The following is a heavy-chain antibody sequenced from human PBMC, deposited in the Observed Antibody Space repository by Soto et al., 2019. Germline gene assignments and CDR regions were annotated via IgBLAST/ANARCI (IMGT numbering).Heavy chain of an antibody. D-gene: IGHD1-26*01. J-gene: IGHJ4*02. Sequence: VQLVQSGGEVKQPGASVKVSCRASGYSFSNYGITWVRQAPGQGLEWMGWISGYNSNTNYAQKFEGRVRMTKDTTRSTAYLEVRSLRVDDTAVYYCGRERQWEPVPYWGQGTPVTVSS. CDR1: GYSFSNYG. CDR3: GRERQWEPVPY. CDR2: ISGYNSNT. V-gene: IGHV1-18*01.